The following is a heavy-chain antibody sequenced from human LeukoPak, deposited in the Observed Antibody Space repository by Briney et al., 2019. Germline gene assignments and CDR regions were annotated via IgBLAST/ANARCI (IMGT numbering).Heavy chain of an antibody. CDR2: IYYSGST. V-gene: IGHV4-59*01. D-gene: IGHD3-22*01. CDR1: GASITSYY. CDR3: ARDTRAYDSSGYSYFDY. J-gene: IGHJ4*02. Sequence: SETLSLTCTVSGASITSYYWSWIRQPPGKGLEWIGYIYYSGSTNYNPSLKSRVTMSVDTSKHQFSLKLSSVTAANTAVYYCARDTRAYDSSGYSYFDYWGRGTLVSVSP.